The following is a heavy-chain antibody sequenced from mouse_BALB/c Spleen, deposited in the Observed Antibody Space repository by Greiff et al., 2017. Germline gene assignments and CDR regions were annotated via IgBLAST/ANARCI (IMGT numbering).Heavy chain of an antibody. CDR2: IRNKANGYTT. J-gene: IGHJ2*01. CDR1: GFTFTDYY. Sequence: EVHLVESGGGLVQPGGSLRLSCATSGFTFTDYYMSWVRQPPGKALEWLGFIRNKANGYTTEYSASVKGRFTISRDNSQSILYLQMNTLRAEDSATYYCARDMESWGQGTTLTVSS. V-gene: IGHV7-3*02. CDR3: ARDMES.